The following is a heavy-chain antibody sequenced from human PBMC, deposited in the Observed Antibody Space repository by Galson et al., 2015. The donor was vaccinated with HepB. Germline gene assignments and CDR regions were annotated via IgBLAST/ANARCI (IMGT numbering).Heavy chain of an antibody. D-gene: IGHD3-16*02. V-gene: IGHV1-18*01. CDR1: GYTFTSYG. Sequence: SVKVSCKASGYTFTSYGISWVRQAPGQGLEWMGWISAYNGNTNYAQKLQGRVTMTTDTSTSTACMELRSLRSDDTAVYYCARVIKEDYYYGMDVWGQGTTVTVSS. CDR3: ARVIKEDYYYGMDV. CDR2: ISAYNGNT. J-gene: IGHJ6*02.